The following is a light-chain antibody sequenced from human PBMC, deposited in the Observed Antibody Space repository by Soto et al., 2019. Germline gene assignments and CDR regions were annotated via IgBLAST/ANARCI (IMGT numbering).Light chain of an antibody. CDR1: QSISSW. V-gene: IGKV1-5*03. CDR2: KAS. Sequence: DIQMTQSPSTLSASVGDRVTITCRASQSISSWLAWYQQKPGKAPKLLIYKASSLESGVPSRFSGSGAGTEITLTISILQPDDFATYYCQQYNSYSLTFGGGPKVEI. J-gene: IGKJ4*01. CDR3: QQYNSYSLT.